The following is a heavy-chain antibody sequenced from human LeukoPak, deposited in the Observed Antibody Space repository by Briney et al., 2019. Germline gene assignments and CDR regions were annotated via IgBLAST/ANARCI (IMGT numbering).Heavy chain of an antibody. CDR3: ARDAWPYSGYGIRFDP. D-gene: IGHD5-12*01. V-gene: IGHV4-59*01. Sequence: SETLSLTCTVSGGSISSYYWSWIRQPPGKGLEWIGYIYYSGSTNYNPSLKSRVTISVDTSKNQFSLKLSSVTAADTAVYYCARDAWPYSGYGIRFDPWGQGTLVTVSS. CDR2: IYYSGST. J-gene: IGHJ5*02. CDR1: GGSISSYY.